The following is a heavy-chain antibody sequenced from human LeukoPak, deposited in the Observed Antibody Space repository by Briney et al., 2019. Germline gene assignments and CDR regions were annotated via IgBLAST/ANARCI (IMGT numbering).Heavy chain of an antibody. Sequence: PGGSLRLSCVGSGFTFRSHAMSWVRQAPEKGLEFVSGIYENGGTTYYADSVKGRFTISRDNSKNTLYLQMNSLRAEDTAVYYCANRVGGSYYDWGQGTLVTVSS. CDR3: ANRVGGSYYD. CDR1: GFTFRSHA. J-gene: IGHJ4*02. D-gene: IGHD1-26*01. CDR2: IYENGGTT. V-gene: IGHV3-23*01.